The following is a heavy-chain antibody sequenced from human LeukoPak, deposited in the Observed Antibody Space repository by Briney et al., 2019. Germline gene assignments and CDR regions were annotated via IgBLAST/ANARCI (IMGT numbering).Heavy chain of an antibody. CDR2: IDGRDGAS. CDR1: GFRFSSYV. D-gene: IGHD1-26*01. J-gene: IGHJ4*02. Sequence: GGSLRLSCAASGFRFSSYVMSWVRQAPGKGPEYVSSIDGRDGASYYADSVKGRFTISRDNSKNTLFLQMNSLRVEDTAVYYCARVDSGNYDYWGQGTLLTVSS. V-gene: IGHV3-23*01. CDR3: ARVDSGNYDY.